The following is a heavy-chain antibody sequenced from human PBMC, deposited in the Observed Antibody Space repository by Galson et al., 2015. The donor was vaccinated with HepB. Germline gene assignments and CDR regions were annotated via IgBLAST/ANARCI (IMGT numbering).Heavy chain of an antibody. J-gene: IGHJ4*02. CDR1: GFTFSSYA. CDR2: ISGSGGST. CDR3: AKGQKAVAGTRSYFDY. V-gene: IGHV3-23*01. Sequence: SLRLSCAASGFTFSSYAMSWVRQAPGKGLEWVSVISGSGGSTYYADSVKGRFTISRDKSKNTLYLQMNSLRVEDTAVYYCAKGQKAVAGTRSYFDYWGQGTLVTISS. D-gene: IGHD6-19*01.